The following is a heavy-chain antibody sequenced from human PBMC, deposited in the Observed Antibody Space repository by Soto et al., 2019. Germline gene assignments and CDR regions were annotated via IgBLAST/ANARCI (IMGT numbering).Heavy chain of an antibody. Sequence: VQLVESGGGLVQSGGSLRLSCTASGFSFNTYWMHWVRQAPGKGLVWISRIKGDGSITNYADSVRGRFTISRDNAKNTLYLQVNSLRDEDTAVYYCAGGGHAGAGIYYLGDWGQGTLVTVSS. CDR2: IKGDGSIT. CDR1: GFSFNTYW. J-gene: IGHJ4*02. D-gene: IGHD3-10*01. CDR3: AGGGHAGAGIYYLGD. V-gene: IGHV3-74*01.